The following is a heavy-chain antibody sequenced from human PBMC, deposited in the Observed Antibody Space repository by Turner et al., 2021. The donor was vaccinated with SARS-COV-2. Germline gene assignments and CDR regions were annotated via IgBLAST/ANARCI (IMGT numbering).Heavy chain of an antibody. V-gene: IGHV4-61*01. Sequence: QVQLQESGPGLVKPSETLSLTCTVSGGSVSSGSYYWSWIRQPPGKGLEWIGDMYYSGRTNYTPSLKSRVPISVDTSKNQFSLKLSSVTAADTAVYYCARLNYDFWSGYYNGWFDPWGQGTLVTVSS. CDR3: ARLNYDFWSGYYNGWFDP. D-gene: IGHD3-3*01. J-gene: IGHJ5*02. CDR1: GGSVSSGSYY. CDR2: MYYSGRT.